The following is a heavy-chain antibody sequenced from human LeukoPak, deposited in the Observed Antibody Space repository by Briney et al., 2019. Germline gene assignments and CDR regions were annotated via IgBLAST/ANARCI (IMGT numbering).Heavy chain of an antibody. J-gene: IGHJ3*02. CDR2: ISGSGGST. CDR1: GFTFSSYA. D-gene: IGHD3-22*01. CDR3: AKVLDYDSYAFDI. Sequence: AGGSLRLSCAASGFTFSSYAMSWVRQAPGKGLEWVSAISGSGGSTYYADSVKGRFTISRDNSKNTLYLQMNSLRAEDTAVYYCAKVLDYDSYAFDIWGQGTMVTVSS. V-gene: IGHV3-23*01.